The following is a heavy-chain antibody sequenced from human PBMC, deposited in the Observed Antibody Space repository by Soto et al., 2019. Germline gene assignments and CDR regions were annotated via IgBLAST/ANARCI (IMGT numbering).Heavy chain of an antibody. CDR2: ISWNSGSI. CDR3: AKRGGDPIAAADTKVAYFDY. J-gene: IGHJ4*02. CDR1: GFTFDDYA. V-gene: IGHV3-9*01. Sequence: GGSLRLSCAASGFTFDDYAMHWVRQAPGKGLEWVSGISWNSGSIGYADSVKGRFTISRDNAKNSLYLQMNSLRAEDTALYYCAKRGGDPIAAADTKVAYFDYWGQGTLVTVFS. D-gene: IGHD6-13*01.